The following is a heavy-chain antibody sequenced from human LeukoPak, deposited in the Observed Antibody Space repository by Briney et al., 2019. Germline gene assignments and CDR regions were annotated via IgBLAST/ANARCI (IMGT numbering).Heavy chain of an antibody. J-gene: IGHJ5*02. CDR1: GGTFSSYV. CDR2: IMTIFNTA. V-gene: IGHV1-69*06. Sequence: SGKVSCKASGGTFSSYVITWVRQAPGQGLEWMGGIMTIFNTANYAQKFHGRVTITADKSTSTVYLELSSLRFDDTAVYYCARDRNNWNDGGFDPWGQGTLVTVSS. D-gene: IGHD1-1*01. CDR3: ARDRNNWNDGGFDP.